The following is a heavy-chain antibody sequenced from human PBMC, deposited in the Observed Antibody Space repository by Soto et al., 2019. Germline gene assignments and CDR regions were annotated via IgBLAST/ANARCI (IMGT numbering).Heavy chain of an antibody. CDR3: ARVRREFDNGGPADY. V-gene: IGHV4-30-2*01. CDR2: IYYGGST. J-gene: IGHJ4*02. Sequence: SETLSLTCAVSGGSISSGDYSWNWIRQPPGKGLEWVGYIYYGGSTYYNPSLQSRVTMSVDRSRNHFSLKLNSVTAADTAVYYCARVRREFDNGGPADYWGQGTQVTVSS. CDR1: GGSISSGDYS. D-gene: IGHD3-10*01.